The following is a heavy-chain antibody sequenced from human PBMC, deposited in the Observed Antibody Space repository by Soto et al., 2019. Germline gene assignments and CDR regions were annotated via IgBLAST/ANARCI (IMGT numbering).Heavy chain of an antibody. CDR1: GFSLSTSGVG. D-gene: IGHD6-6*01. V-gene: IGHV2-5*02. Sequence: SGPTLVNPTQTLTLTCTFSGFSLSTSGVGVGWIRQPPGKALEWLALIYWDDDKRYSPSLKSRLTITKDTSKNQVVLTVTNMDPVDTATYYCALGQPSISERYNWFDPWGQGTLVTVSS. J-gene: IGHJ5*02. CDR3: ALGQPSISERYNWFDP. CDR2: IYWDDDK.